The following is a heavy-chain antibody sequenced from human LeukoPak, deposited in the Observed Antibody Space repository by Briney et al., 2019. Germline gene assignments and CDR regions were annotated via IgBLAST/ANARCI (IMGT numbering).Heavy chain of an antibody. J-gene: IGHJ4*02. V-gene: IGHV3-23*01. Sequence: GGSLRLSCAASGLTFSSYAMNWVRQTPGKGLEWVSSITGHGTSTYYANSVKGRFTVSRDNSKNTVSLQMNSLRAEDTALYYCAKGGGYSSRWYFDYWGQGTLVTVSS. CDR3: AKGGGYSSRWYFDY. CDR1: GLTFSSYA. D-gene: IGHD6-13*01. CDR2: ITGHGTST.